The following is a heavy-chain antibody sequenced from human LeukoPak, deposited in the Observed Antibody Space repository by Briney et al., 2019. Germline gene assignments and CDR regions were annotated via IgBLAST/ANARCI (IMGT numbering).Heavy chain of an antibody. CDR1: GFTLSNYA. Sequence: GGSLRLSCAASGFTLSNYAMHWVRQAPGKGLEWVAVISNDGNDKYHAESVKGRFTISRDNSRNTLYLQMNSLRAEDTAIYYCARDEYFAVSGSDAFDIWGQGTMVTVSS. CDR3: ARDEYFAVSGSDAFDI. D-gene: IGHD2-15*01. J-gene: IGHJ3*02. V-gene: IGHV3-30-3*01. CDR2: ISNDGNDK.